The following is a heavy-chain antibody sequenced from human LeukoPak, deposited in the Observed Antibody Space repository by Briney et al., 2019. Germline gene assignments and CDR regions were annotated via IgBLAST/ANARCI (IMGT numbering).Heavy chain of an antibody. CDR3: AGSTVTTESGAFDI. D-gene: IGHD4-17*01. Sequence: ASVKVSCKASGYTFTGYYMHWVRQAPGQGLEWMGWINPNSGGTNYAQKFRGRVIMTRDTSISTAYMELSRLRSDDTAVYYCAGSTVTTESGAFDIWGQGTMVTVSS. J-gene: IGHJ3*02. CDR1: GYTFTGYY. V-gene: IGHV1-2*02. CDR2: INPNSGGT.